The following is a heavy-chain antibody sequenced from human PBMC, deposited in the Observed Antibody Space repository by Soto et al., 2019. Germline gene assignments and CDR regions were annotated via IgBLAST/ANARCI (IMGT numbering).Heavy chain of an antibody. D-gene: IGHD2-8*02. V-gene: IGHV4-61*01. CDR3: ARGYRAGANFYATGE. CDR1: GFSVSSGSFH. CDR2: IYNNGSP. Sequence: QVQLHESGPGLVKPSETLSLTCTVSGFSVSSGSFHWTWIRQPPGMGLEWLASIYNNGSPNYNPSLKSRVTISLDTSKNQFSLRLTSVTAADTAIYYCARGYRAGANFYATGEWGQGTLVTVSS. J-gene: IGHJ4*02.